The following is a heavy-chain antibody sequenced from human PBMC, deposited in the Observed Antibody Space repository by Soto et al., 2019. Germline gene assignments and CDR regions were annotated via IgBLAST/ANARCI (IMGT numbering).Heavy chain of an antibody. CDR2: INTSGGST. CDR1: GYTFTSYY. Sequence: GASVKVSCKASGYTFTSYYMHWVRQAPGQGLERMGIINTSGGSTSYAQKFQGRVTMTRDTSTSTFYMELSSLRSEDTAVYYCARDQLLWFGELLGLGRAYYYYGMDVWGQGTTVTVSS. D-gene: IGHD3-10*01. V-gene: IGHV1-46*01. CDR3: ARDQLLWFGELLGLGRAYYYYGMDV. J-gene: IGHJ6*02.